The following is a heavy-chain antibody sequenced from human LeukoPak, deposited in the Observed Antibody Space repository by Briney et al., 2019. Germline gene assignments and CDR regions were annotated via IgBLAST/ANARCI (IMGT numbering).Heavy chain of an antibody. V-gene: IGHV3-13*01. D-gene: IGHD5-18*01. CDR1: GFTLGGHD. Sequence: GGSLRLSCTASGFTLGGHDMHWVRQTTGDGLEWVAAVSAGHHAFYAGSAKGRFPVSREDAKNSLYLQMNSLRAGDTAVYYYVREARGYHYTYFDYWGQGSLVTVSS. J-gene: IGHJ4*02. CDR3: VREARGYHYTYFDY. CDR2: VSAGHHA.